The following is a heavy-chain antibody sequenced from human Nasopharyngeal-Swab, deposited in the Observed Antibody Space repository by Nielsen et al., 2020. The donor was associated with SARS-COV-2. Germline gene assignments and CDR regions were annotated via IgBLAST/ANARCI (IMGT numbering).Heavy chain of an antibody. J-gene: IGHJ4*02. Sequence: WIRQPPGKGLEWVSFISNSASSIYYADSVKGRFTVSRDNAENSLYLQMNSLRAEDTALYYCARLAARDILFDSWGQGTLVTVSS. CDR2: ISNSASSI. CDR3: ARLAARDILFDS. D-gene: IGHD2-15*01. V-gene: IGHV3-48*03.